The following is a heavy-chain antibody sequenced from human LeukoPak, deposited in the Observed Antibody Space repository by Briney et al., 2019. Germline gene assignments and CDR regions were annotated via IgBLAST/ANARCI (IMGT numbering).Heavy chain of an antibody. CDR2: ISGSGGTT. V-gene: IGHV3-23*01. CDR3: AKDLLDSGMVNYYFDS. CDR1: GFTFSSYA. J-gene: IGHJ4*02. D-gene: IGHD5-18*01. Sequence: GGSLRLSCAASGFTFSSYAMTWVRQAPGKGLEWVSAISGSGGTTYYADSVKGRFTISRDNSKNTLYLQMNSLRAEDTAVYYCAKDLLDSGMVNYYFDSWGQGALVTVSS.